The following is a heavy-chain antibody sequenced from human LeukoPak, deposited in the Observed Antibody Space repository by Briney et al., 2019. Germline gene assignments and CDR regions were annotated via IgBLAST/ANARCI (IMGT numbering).Heavy chain of an antibody. CDR3: ARTHTTFFDY. D-gene: IGHD1-1*01. J-gene: IGHJ4*02. CDR2: IKTDGSEK. V-gene: IGHV3-7*03. Sequence: GGSLRLSCEASGFTFSSYWMSWVRQAPGKGLEWVANIKTDGSEKYFVDSVEGRFIISRDNAKNSLYLQMNSLRAEDTAVYYCARTHTTFFDYWGQGTLVTVSS. CDR1: GFTFSSYW.